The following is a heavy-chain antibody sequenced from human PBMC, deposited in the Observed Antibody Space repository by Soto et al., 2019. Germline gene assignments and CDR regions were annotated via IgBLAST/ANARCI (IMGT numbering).Heavy chain of an antibody. D-gene: IGHD2-2*01. V-gene: IGHV4-59*01. CDR1: GGSISSYY. J-gene: IGHJ4*02. CDR2: IYYSGST. CDR3: ARGDCSSTSCYQLDY. Sequence: QVQLQESGPGLVKPSETLSLTCTVSGGSISSYYWSWIRQPPGKGLEWIGYIYYSGSTNYNPSLKRRVTISVDTSKNQFSLKLSSVTAADTAVYYCARGDCSSTSCYQLDYWGQGTLVTVSS.